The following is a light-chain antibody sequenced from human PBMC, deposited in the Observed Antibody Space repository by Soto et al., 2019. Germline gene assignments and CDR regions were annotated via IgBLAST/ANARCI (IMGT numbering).Light chain of an antibody. CDR3: QSYDSSMSVV. CDR2: GNI. CDR1: SSNIGAGYD. V-gene: IGLV1-40*01. Sequence: QAVVTQPPSVSGAPGQRVTISCTGRSSNIGAGYDVHWYQQLPGTAPQLLIYGNIKRPSGVPDRFSGSKSGTSASLAITGLQAEDEADYYCQSYDSSMSVVFGGGTKVTVL. J-gene: IGLJ2*01.